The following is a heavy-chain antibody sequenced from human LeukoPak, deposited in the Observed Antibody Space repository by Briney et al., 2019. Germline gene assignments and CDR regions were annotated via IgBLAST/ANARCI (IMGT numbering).Heavy chain of an antibody. CDR2: IGAYNGNT. D-gene: IGHD3-3*01. J-gene: IGHJ4*02. Sequence: ASVTVSCTASGYTFTSYGISWVRQAPGQGLEWMGWIGAYNGNTNYAQKLQGRVTMTTDTSTSTAYMELRSLRSDDTAVYYCARDGRYDFWSGYYPFDYWGQGTLVTVSS. V-gene: IGHV1-18*01. CDR1: GYTFTSYG. CDR3: ARDGRYDFWSGYYPFDY.